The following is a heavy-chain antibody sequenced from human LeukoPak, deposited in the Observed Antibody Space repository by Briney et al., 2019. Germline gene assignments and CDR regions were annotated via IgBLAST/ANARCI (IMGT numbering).Heavy chain of an antibody. J-gene: IGHJ4*02. CDR3: AKAIYYYDSSGYYYFDY. V-gene: IGHV3-21*01. CDR1: GFTFSSYT. D-gene: IGHD3-22*01. CDR2: ISTSSSYI. Sequence: PGGSLRLSCAASGFTFSSYTMNWVRQAPGKGLEWVSFISTSSSYIYYADSVKGRFTISRDNAKNSLFLQMNSLRAEDTAVYYCAKAIYYYDSSGYYYFDYWGQGTLVTVSS.